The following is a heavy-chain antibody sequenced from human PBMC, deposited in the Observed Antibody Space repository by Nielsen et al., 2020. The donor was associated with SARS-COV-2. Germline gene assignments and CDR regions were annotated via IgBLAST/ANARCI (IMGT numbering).Heavy chain of an antibody. CDR2: IWYDGSNK. CDR1: GFTFSSYG. J-gene: IGHJ4*02. CDR3: ARDVGFVVVPAAMPSY. V-gene: IGHV3-33*01. D-gene: IGHD2-2*01. Sequence: GESLKISCAASGFTFSSYGMHWVRQAPGKGLEWVAVIWYDGSNKYYADSVKGRFTISRDNSKNTLYLQMNSLRAEDTAVYYCARDVGFVVVPAAMPSYWGQGTLVTVSS.